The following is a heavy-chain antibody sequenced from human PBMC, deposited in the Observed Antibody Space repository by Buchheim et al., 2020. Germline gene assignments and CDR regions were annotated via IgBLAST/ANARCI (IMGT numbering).Heavy chain of an antibody. CDR2: IYGNNDE. J-gene: IGHJ4*02. D-gene: IGHD2-15*01. Sequence: QITLKESGPTLVQPTQTLTLTCTFSGFSLTTSGVGVGWIRQPPGKALEWLALIYGNNDERYIPSLKSRLTIPTATSNNHVVLTMTNKDPVDTATYYCGQWVASGVDYFDHWGEGTL. CDR3: GQWVASGVDYFDH. CDR1: GFSLTTSGVG. V-gene: IGHV2-5*01.